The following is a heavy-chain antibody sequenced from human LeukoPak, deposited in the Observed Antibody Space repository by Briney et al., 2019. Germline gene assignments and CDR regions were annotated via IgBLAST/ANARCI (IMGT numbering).Heavy chain of an antibody. Sequence: ALVKVSCKASGYTFTSYDFNWVRQATGQRPEWMGWMSPNSGDTGYAQKFQDRVTMTRNTSISTAYMELSSLRSDDTAVYYCARGPPNWGYDYWGPGTLVTVSS. D-gene: IGHD7-27*01. CDR1: GYTFTSYD. CDR3: ARGPPNWGYDY. J-gene: IGHJ4*02. CDR2: MSPNSGDT. V-gene: IGHV1-8*01.